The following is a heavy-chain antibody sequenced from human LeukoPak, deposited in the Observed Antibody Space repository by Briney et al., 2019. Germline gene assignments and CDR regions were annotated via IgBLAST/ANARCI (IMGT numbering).Heavy chain of an antibody. V-gene: IGHV1-69*04. D-gene: IGHD3-22*01. J-gene: IGHJ5*02. CDR2: IIPILGIA. Sequence: ASVKVSCKASGGTFSSYAISWVRRAPGQGLEWMGRIIPILGIANYAQKFQGRVTITADKSTSTAYMELSSLRSEDTAVYYCARGGDSSGYYYSWFDPWGQGTLVTVSS. CDR1: GGTFSSYA. CDR3: ARGGDSSGYYYSWFDP.